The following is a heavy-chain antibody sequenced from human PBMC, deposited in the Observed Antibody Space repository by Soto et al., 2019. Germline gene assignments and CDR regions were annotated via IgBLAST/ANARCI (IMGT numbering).Heavy chain of an antibody. Sequence: QVQLVESGGGVVQPGRSLRLSCAASGFTFSSYAMHWVRQAPGKGLEWVAVISYDGSNKYYADSVKGRFTISRDNCKNPLYLQTNSQRAEDTGVYCCAHRADSGDTNWFCSWGQGTLVNVSS. CDR2: ISYDGSNK. CDR1: GFTFSSYA. V-gene: IGHV3-30-3*01. D-gene: IGHD3-10*01. CDR3: AHRADSGDTNWFCS. J-gene: IGHJ5*01.